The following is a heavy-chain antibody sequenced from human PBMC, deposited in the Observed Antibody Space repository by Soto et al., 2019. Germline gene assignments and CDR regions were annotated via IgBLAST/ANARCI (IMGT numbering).Heavy chain of an antibody. CDR1: GGSISSSSYY. Sequence: SETLSLTCTVSGGSISSSSYYWGWIRQPPGKGLEWIGSIYYSGSTYYNPSLKSRVTISVDTSKNQFSLKLSSVTAADTAVYYCARRLAYYDFWSGYSKYYYYGMDVWGQGTTVTVS. CDR2: IYYSGST. D-gene: IGHD3-3*01. CDR3: ARRLAYYDFWSGYSKYYYYGMDV. V-gene: IGHV4-39*01. J-gene: IGHJ6*02.